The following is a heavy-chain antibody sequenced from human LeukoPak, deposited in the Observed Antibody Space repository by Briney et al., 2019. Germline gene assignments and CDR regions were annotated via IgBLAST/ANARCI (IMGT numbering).Heavy chain of an antibody. CDR2: LYGAGST. J-gene: IGHJ4*02. CDR1: GFNVSSNY. Sequence: QPGGSLRLSCAASGFNVSSNYMSWVRQAPGKGLGWVSVLYGAGSTYYADSVKGRFTISRHDSQNTLFLQMNSLRAEDTAVYYCARGGTPGFSTGRIDYWGQGTLVTVSS. CDR3: ARGGTPGFSTGRIDY. D-gene: IGHD6-19*01. V-gene: IGHV3-53*04.